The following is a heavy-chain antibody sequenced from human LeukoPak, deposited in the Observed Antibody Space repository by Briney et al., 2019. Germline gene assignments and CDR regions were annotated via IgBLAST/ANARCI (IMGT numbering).Heavy chain of an antibody. Sequence: PGGFLRLSCAASGFTFSSYAMSWVRQAPGKGLEWVSAISGSGGSTYYTDSVKGRFTISRDNSKNTLYLQMNSLRAEDTAVYYCAKDRKYSGVYPNDAFDIWGQGTMVTVSS. CDR2: ISGSGGST. CDR1: GFTFSSYA. V-gene: IGHV3-23*01. CDR3: AKDRKYSGVYPNDAFDI. D-gene: IGHD1-26*01. J-gene: IGHJ3*02.